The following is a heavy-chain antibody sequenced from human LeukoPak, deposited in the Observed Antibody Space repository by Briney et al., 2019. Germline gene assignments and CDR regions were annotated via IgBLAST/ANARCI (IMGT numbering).Heavy chain of an antibody. V-gene: IGHV4-59*01. CDR1: GGSISSYY. CDR2: IYYSGGT. CDR3: ARVADSLRFLEWFNFDI. D-gene: IGHD3-3*01. Sequence: PSETLSLICTVSGGSISSYYWSWIRQPPGKGLEWIGYIYYSGGTNYNPSLKSRVTISVDTSKNQFSLKLSSVTAADTAVYYCARVADSLRFLEWFNFDIWGQGTMVTVSS. J-gene: IGHJ3*02.